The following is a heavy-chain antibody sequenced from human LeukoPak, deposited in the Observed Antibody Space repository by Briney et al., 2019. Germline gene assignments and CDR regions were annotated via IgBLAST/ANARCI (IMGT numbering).Heavy chain of an antibody. V-gene: IGHV4-59*01. CDR1: GGSISSYY. Sequence: SETLSLTCTVSGGSISSYYWSWIRQPPGKGLEWIGYIYYSGSTNYNPSLKSRVTISVDTSKNQFSLKLSSATAADTAVYYCARGRGQLVDYWGQGTLVTVSS. CDR3: ARGRGQLVDY. D-gene: IGHD6-6*01. J-gene: IGHJ4*02. CDR2: IYYSGST.